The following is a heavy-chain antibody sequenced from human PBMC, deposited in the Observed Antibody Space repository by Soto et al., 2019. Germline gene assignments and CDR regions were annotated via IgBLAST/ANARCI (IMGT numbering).Heavy chain of an antibody. CDR1: GFTVSNHY. V-gene: IGHV3-66*01. Sequence: EVLLVESGGGLVQPGGSLRLSCAASGFTVSNHYMSWVRQAPGKGLEWVSVIYSGGTTYYSDSVKGRFTISRDNSKNTLYLQMNSLRAEDTAVYYCAREAREYCSGGSCYSRDYWGQGTLVTVSS. CDR2: IYSGGTT. D-gene: IGHD2-15*01. CDR3: AREAREYCSGGSCYSRDY. J-gene: IGHJ4*02.